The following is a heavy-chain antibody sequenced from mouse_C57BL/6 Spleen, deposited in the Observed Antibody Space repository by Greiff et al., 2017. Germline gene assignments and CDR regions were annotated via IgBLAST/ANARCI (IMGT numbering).Heavy chain of an antibody. Sequence: VMLVESGPGLVAPSQSLSITCTVSGFSLTSYGVHWVRQPPGKGLEWMVVIWSDGSTTYNSALKSRMSISKDNTKSQVFLKMNSLQTDDTDMYYCARHGKYDGGYYAMDYWGQGTSVTVSS. CDR3: ARHGKYDGGYYAMDY. CDR2: IWSDGST. CDR1: GFSLTSYG. D-gene: IGHD2-14*01. V-gene: IGHV2-6-1*01. J-gene: IGHJ4*01.